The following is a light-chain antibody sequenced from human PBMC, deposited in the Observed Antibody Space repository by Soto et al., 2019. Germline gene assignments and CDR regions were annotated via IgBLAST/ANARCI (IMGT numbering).Light chain of an antibody. CDR1: SGDIGSYNR. J-gene: IGLJ1*01. Sequence: QSVLTQPASVSGSPGQSITISCTGTSGDIGSYNRVSWYQQHPGKAPKLISYEVTDRPSGVSNRFSGSKSGNTASLTISGLQADDEAEYYCSSYTNINTRACVFGTGTKVTVL. CDR2: EVT. CDR3: SSYTNINTRACV. V-gene: IGLV2-14*01.